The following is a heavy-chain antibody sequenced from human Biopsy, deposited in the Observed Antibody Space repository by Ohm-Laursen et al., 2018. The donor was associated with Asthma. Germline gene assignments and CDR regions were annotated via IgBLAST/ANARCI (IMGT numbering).Heavy chain of an antibody. J-gene: IGHJ4*02. CDR2: ISWNSGSI. D-gene: IGHD1-26*01. CDR1: GFTFDDYA. CDR3: AKGEWELLEANFDY. Sequence: SLRLSCAASGFTFDDYAMHWVRQAPGKGLEWVSGISWNSGSIGYADSVKGRFTISRDNAENSLYLRMNSLRAEDTALYYCAKGEWELLEANFDYWGQGTLVTVSS. V-gene: IGHV3-9*01.